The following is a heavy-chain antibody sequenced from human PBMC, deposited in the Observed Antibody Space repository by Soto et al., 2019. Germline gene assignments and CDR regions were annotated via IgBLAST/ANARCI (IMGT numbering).Heavy chain of an antibody. J-gene: IGHJ4*02. CDR1: GYTFTSYG. D-gene: IGHD6-19*01. Sequence: QVQLVQSGAEVKKPGASVKVSCKASGYTFTSYGMQWVRQAPGQRLEWMGWINAGNGNTKYSQKFQGRVTITRDTSASTAYMELRSLRSEDTAVYYCARDLGGWTDYWGQGTLVTVSS. CDR3: ARDLGGWTDY. V-gene: IGHV1-3*01. CDR2: INAGNGNT.